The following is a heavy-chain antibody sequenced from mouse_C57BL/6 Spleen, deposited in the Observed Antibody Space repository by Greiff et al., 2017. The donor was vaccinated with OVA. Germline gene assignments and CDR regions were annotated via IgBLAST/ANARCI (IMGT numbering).Heavy chain of an antibody. Sequence: EVQLVESGGGLVKPGGSLKLSCAASGFTFSDYGMHWVRQAPEKGLEWVAYISSGSSTTYYADTVKGRFTISRDNAKNTLFLQMTSLRSEDTAMYYCANCGYDKGFAYWGQGTLVTVSA. J-gene: IGHJ3*01. CDR2: ISSGSSTT. V-gene: IGHV5-17*01. CDR3: ANCGYDKGFAY. D-gene: IGHD2-2*01. CDR1: GFTFSDYG.